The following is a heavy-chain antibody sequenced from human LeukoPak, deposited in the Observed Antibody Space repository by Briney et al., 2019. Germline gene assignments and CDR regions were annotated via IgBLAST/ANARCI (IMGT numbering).Heavy chain of an antibody. V-gene: IGHV3-7*01. D-gene: IGHD1-14*01. CDR2: IKQDGSEK. J-gene: IGHJ6*03. Sequence: GESLRLSCAASGFTFTTYWMSWVRQAPGKGLEWVANIKQDGSEKYYVDSVKGRFTISRDNAKNSLYLQMNSLRAEDTAVYYCARDRSGLSAYMDVWGKGTTVTISS. CDR3: ARDRSGLSAYMDV. CDR1: GFTFTTYW.